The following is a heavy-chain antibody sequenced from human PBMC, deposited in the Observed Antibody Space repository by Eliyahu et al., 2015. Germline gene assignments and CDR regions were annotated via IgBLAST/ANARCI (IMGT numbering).Heavy chain of an antibody. CDR2: XNPRSGDT. J-gene: IGHJ5*02. V-gene: IGHV1-2*02. D-gene: IGHD3-3*01. CDR1: GYTFTDYY. Sequence: QVQLVQSGAEVKKPGASVTVSCKASGYTFTDYYVHWVRQGPGQRPERMGCXNPRSGDTNYAQKFQGXVTMTRXTSITTAYMELSRLRSXDSAIYYXARDGLWSNNWFDPWGQGTLVTVSS. CDR3: ARDGLWSNNWFDP.